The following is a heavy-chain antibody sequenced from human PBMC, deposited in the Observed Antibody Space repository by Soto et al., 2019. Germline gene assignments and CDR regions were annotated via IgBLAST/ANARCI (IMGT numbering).Heavy chain of an antibody. J-gene: IGHJ4*02. V-gene: IGHV4-59*01. Sequence: SSETLSLTCTVSGGSIGSYYWNWIRQSPEKGLEWIGYIFYSGYTNYNPSLKSRVTISVDTSKNQFSLKLSSVTAADTAVYYCARSYSGYDPFDYWGQGTLVTVSS. CDR3: ARSYSGYDPFDY. CDR2: IFYSGYT. CDR1: GGSIGSYY. D-gene: IGHD5-12*01.